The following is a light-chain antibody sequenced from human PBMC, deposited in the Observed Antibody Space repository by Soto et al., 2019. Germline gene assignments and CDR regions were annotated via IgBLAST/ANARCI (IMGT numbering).Light chain of an antibody. CDR3: CSYTDFSTYV. CDR2: EDT. V-gene: IGLV2-23*01. J-gene: IGLJ1*01. Sequence: QSVLTQPASVSGSPGQSITISCTGSNSDIGSYNLVSWYQQHPGKAPKLLIYEDTKRPSGASNRFSGSKSGNTASLTISSLQAEDEADYHCCSYTDFSTYVFGTGIKVTVL. CDR1: NSDIGSYNL.